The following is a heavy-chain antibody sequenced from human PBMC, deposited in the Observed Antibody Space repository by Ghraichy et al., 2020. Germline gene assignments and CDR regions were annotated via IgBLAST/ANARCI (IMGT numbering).Heavy chain of an antibody. D-gene: IGHD6-6*01. CDR2: ISPNNGGT. J-gene: IGHJ4*02. Sequence: ASVKVSCKASGYTFTAYYIHWVRQAPGQGLEWKGRISPNNGGTNYAQKFHDRFTLSTDTSINTAYMELSRLTSDDTAVYFCARASTSSSDFYFWGQGTLVTVSS. CDR1: GYTFTAYY. V-gene: IGHV1-2*06. CDR3: ARASTSSSDFYF.